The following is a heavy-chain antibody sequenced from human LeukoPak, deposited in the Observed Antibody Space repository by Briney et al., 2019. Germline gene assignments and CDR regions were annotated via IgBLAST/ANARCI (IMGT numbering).Heavy chain of an antibody. V-gene: IGHV3-23*01. CDR3: AKTSGYYDY. Sequence: GGSLRLSCAASGFTFSSYAMHWVRQAPGKGLEWVSVIVGSGSTTYYADSVKGRFTISRDNSKNTLYLQMNSLRAEDRAVYYCAKTSGYYDYWGQGTLVTVSS. J-gene: IGHJ4*02. CDR1: GFTFSSYA. D-gene: IGHD2-8*02. CDR2: IVGSGSTT.